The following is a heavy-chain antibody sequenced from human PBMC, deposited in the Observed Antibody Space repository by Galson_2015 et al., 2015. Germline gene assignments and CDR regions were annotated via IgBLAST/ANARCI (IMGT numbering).Heavy chain of an antibody. V-gene: IGHV1-3*01. J-gene: IGHJ4*02. CDR2: INAGNGNT. Sequence: SVKVSCKASGYTFTSYAMHWVRQAPGQRLEWMGWINAGNGNTKYSQKFQGRVTITRDTSASTAYMELSSLRSEDTAVYYCAGGRIAAAGRIIDYWGQGTLVTVSS. CDR3: AGGRIAAAGRIIDY. CDR1: GYTFTSYA. D-gene: IGHD6-13*01.